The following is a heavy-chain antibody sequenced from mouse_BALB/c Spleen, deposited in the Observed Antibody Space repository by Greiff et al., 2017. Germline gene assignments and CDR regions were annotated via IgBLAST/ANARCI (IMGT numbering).Heavy chain of an antibody. CDR2: IDPETGGT. CDR3: TRGAYPDY. CDR1: GYTFTDYE. D-gene: IGHD2-10*01. V-gene: IGHV1-15*01. Sequence: LVESGAELVRPGASVTLSCKASGYTFTDYEMHWVKQTPVHGLEWIGAIDPETGGTAYNQKFKGKATLTADKSSSTAYMELRSLTSEDSAVYYCTRGAYPDYWGQGTTLTVSS. J-gene: IGHJ2*01.